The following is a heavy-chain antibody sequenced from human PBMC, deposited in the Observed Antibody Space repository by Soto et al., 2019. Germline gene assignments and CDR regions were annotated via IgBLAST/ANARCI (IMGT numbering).Heavy chain of an antibody. D-gene: IGHD1-1*01. CDR1: GDSISSGGSY. J-gene: IGHJ6*02. CDR2: TYYIGSP. Sequence: SESLSLTCTVSGDSISSGGSYWTWIRQHPGKGLEWIGYTYYIGSPYYNPSLQSRVTISVDTSKNQVTLTLSPVTAADTAVYYCARAGGTVAAINFYGLDVWGQGTTVTVSS. CDR3: ARAGGTVAAINFYGLDV. V-gene: IGHV4-31*03.